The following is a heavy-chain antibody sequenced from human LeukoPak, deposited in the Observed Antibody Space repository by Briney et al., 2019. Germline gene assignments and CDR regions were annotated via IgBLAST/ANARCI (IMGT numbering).Heavy chain of an antibody. Sequence: PGGSLRLSCAASGFTFSSYSMNWVRQAPGKGLEWVANIKLDGSDKYYVDAVKGRFTISRDNAKNSLFLEMNSLRAEDTAVYYCVRNGGSFDYWGQGTLVTVSS. J-gene: IGHJ4*02. CDR3: VRNGGSFDY. CDR1: GFTFSSYS. CDR2: IKLDGSDK. D-gene: IGHD2-15*01. V-gene: IGHV3-7*01.